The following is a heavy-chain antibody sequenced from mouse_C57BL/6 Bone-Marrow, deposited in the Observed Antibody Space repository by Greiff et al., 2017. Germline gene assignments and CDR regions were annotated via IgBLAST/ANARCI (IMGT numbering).Heavy chain of an antibody. J-gene: IGHJ4*01. D-gene: IGHD1-1*02. V-gene: IGHV1-81*01. CDR3: ARKGFLLLLDY. CDR1: GYTFTSYG. CDR2: IYPRSGNT. Sequence: VQLQQSGAELARPGASVKLSCKASGYTFTSYGISWVKQRTGQGLEWIGEIYPRSGNTYYNEKFKGQATLTADKSTSTAYMELRSLTSEDSAVYFCARKGFLLLLDYGGQGTSVTVSS.